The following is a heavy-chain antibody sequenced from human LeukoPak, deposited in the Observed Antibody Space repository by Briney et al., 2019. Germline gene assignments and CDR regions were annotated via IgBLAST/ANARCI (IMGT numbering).Heavy chain of an antibody. CDR3: ARDRNTVTTSFDY. CDR1: DYTFTGYY. Sequence: ASVKVSRKASDYTFTGYYMHWVRQAPGQGLECMGWINTNNGATKYAQRFQGRVTMTRDTSISTTYLELSRLTSDDAAVYYCARDRNTVTTSFDYWGQGTLVTVSS. V-gene: IGHV1-2*02. CDR2: INTNNGAT. D-gene: IGHD4-17*01. J-gene: IGHJ4*02.